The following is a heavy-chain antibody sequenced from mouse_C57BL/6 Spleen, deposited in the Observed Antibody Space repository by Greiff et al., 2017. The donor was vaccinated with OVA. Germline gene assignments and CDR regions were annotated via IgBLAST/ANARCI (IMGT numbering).Heavy chain of an antibody. J-gene: IGHJ4*01. CDR2: IDPEDGAT. V-gene: IGHV14-2*01. D-gene: IGHD1-1*01. CDR3: APFITTVVATSDAMDY. CDR1: GFNIKDYY. Sequence: EVQLQQSGAELVKPGASVKLSYTASGFNIKDYYMHWVKQRPEQGLEWIGRIDPEDGATKYAPKFQGKATITADTSSNTAYLQLSSLTSDDTAVDYCAPFITTVVATSDAMDYWGQGTSVTVSS.